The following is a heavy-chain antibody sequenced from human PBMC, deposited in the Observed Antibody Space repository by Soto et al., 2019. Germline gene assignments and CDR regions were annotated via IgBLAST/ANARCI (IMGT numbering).Heavy chain of an antibody. Sequence: SVKVSCKASGGTFSSYAISWVRQAPGQGLEWMGGIIPIFGTANYAQKFQGGVTITADKSTSTAYMEPSSLRSEDTAVYYCARGTLRDTAFDIWGQGTMVTVSS. CDR2: IIPIFGTA. CDR1: GGTFSSYA. J-gene: IGHJ3*02. D-gene: IGHD5-12*01. CDR3: ARGTLRDTAFDI. V-gene: IGHV1-69*06.